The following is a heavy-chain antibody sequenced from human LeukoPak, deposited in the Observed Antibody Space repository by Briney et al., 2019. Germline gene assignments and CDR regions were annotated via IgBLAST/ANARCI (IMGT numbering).Heavy chain of an antibody. CDR3: ARYGSGWYLDY. Sequence: GASVKVSCKASGGTLSSYAISWVRQAPGQGLEWMGRIIPIFGTANYAQKFQGRVTITTDESTSTAYMELSSLRSEDTAVYYCARYGSGWYLDYWGQGTLVTVSS. D-gene: IGHD6-19*01. CDR2: IIPIFGTA. J-gene: IGHJ4*02. V-gene: IGHV1-69*05. CDR1: GGTLSSYA.